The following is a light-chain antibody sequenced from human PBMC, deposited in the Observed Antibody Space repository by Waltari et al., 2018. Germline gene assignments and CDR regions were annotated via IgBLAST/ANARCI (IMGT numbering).Light chain of an antibody. J-gene: IGLJ3*02. V-gene: IGLV4-69*01. Sequence: QLVLTQSPSASASLGASVKLTCTLSSGHINNVIAWLQQRPEKGPRYLMKVNSDGSHNKGDEIPDRFSGSGSGAERHLSISSLQSEDEADYICQTGGHGTWVFGGGTKLTVL. CDR1: SGHINNV. CDR3: QTGGHGTWV. CDR2: VNSDGSH.